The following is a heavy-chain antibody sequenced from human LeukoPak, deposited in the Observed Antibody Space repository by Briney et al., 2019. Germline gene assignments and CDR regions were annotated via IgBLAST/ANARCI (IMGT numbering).Heavy chain of an antibody. V-gene: IGHV1-69*06. J-gene: IGHJ4*02. CDR2: IIPIFGTA. CDR3: ARDRYGSGSSYFDY. CDR1: GYTFTGYY. Sequence: SVKVSCKASGYTFTGYYMHWVRQAPGQGLEWIGGIIPIFGTANYAQKFQGRVTITADKSTSTAYMELSSLRSEDTAVYYCARDRYGSGSSYFDYWGQGTLVTVSS. D-gene: IGHD3-10*01.